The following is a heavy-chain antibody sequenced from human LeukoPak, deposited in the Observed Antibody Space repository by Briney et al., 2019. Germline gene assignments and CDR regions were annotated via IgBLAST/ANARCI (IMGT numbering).Heavy chain of an antibody. J-gene: IGHJ3*02. CDR3: ARNSYYDNSGEGAFDI. Sequence: PSGTLSLTCAVSGGSISSSNWWSWVRQPPGKGLERIGEIYHSGSTNYNPSLKSRVTISVDKSKNQFSLNLNSVTAADTAVYYCARNSYYDNSGEGAFDIWGQGTMVTVSS. CDR2: IYHSGST. D-gene: IGHD3-22*01. CDR1: GGSISSSNW. V-gene: IGHV4-4*02.